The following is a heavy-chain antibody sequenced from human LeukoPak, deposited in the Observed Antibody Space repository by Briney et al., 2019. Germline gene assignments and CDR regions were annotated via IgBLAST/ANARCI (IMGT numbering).Heavy chain of an antibody. D-gene: IGHD6-19*01. CDR1: GFTFSSYS. CDR3: ARLGAGYSSGWYYDY. CDR2: ISSSSSYI. J-gene: IGHJ4*02. V-gene: IGHV3-21*01. Sequence: GGSLRLSCAASGFTFSSYSMNWVRQAPGKGLEWVSSISSSSSYIYYADSVKGRFTISRDNAKNSLYLQMNSLRAEDTAVYYCARLGAGYSSGWYYDYWSQGTLVTVSS.